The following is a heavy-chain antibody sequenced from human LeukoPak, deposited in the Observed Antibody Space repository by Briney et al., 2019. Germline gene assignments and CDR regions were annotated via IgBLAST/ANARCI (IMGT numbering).Heavy chain of an antibody. CDR2: INHSGST. CDR1: GGSFSGDY. Sequence: SETLSLTHAVYGGSFSGDYWSWIRQPPGKGLEWIGQINHSGSTNYNPSLKSRVTISLDTSKNQFSLKLRSVTAADTAVYYCAKHLRRRFFSKTLGFDPWGQGTLVTVSS. D-gene: IGHD3-3*01. CDR3: AKHLRRRFFSKTLGFDP. V-gene: IGHV4-34*01. J-gene: IGHJ5*02.